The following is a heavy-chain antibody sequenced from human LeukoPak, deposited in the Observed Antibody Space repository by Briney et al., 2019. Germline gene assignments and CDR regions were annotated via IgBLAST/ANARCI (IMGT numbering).Heavy chain of an antibody. CDR2: IYHSGST. V-gene: IGHV4-4*02. Sequence: PSGTLSLTCAVSGGSISSSNWWSWVRQPPGKGLEWIGEIYHSGSTNYNPSLKSRVTISVDKSKNQFSLKLSSVTAEDTAVYYCARDGGYCSGGSCFPHNWFDPWGQGTLVTVSS. CDR3: ARDGGYCSGGSCFPHNWFDP. J-gene: IGHJ5*02. CDR1: GGSISSSNW. D-gene: IGHD2-15*01.